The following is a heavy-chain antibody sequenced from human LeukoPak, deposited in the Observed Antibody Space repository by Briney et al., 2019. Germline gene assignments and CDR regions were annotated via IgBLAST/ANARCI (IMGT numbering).Heavy chain of an antibody. CDR2: NNPNSGGT. V-gene: IGHV1-2*02. J-gene: IGHJ4*02. Sequence: ASVKVSCKASGYTFTGYYMHWVRQAPGQGLEWMGWNNPNSGGTNYAQKFQGRVTMTRDTSISTAYMELSRLRSDDTAVYYCARDDCSSSTSCYALGYWGQGTLVTVSS. CDR1: GYTFTGYY. D-gene: IGHD2-2*01. CDR3: ARDDCSSSTSCYALGY.